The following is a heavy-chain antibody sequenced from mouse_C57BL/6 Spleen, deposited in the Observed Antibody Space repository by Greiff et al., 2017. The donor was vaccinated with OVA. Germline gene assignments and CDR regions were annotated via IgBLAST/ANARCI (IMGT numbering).Heavy chain of an antibody. CDR3: TRGDDYETFDY. CDR2: ISSGGGYI. D-gene: IGHD2-4*01. J-gene: IGHJ2*01. Sequence: EVKLVESGEGLVKPGGSLKLSCAASGFTFSSYAMSWVRQTPEKRLEWVAYISSGGGYIYYADTVKGRFTISRDNARNTLYLQMSSLKSEDTAMYYCTRGDDYETFDYWGQGTTLTVSS. V-gene: IGHV5-9-1*02. CDR1: GFTFSSYA.